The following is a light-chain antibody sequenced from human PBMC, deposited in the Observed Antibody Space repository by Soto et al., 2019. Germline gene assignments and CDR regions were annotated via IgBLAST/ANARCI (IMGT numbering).Light chain of an antibody. CDR2: GGS. J-gene: IGKJ4*01. Sequence: EIVLTQSPGTLSLSPGERATLSCRASQSVSSSYSAWYQQKPGQAPRLLIYGGSTRATGIPDRFSGSGSGTDFTLTISRQEPEEFAVYYCQQCGSSPLTFGGGTKAEIK. V-gene: IGKV3-20*01. CDR1: QSVSSSY. CDR3: QQCGSSPLT.